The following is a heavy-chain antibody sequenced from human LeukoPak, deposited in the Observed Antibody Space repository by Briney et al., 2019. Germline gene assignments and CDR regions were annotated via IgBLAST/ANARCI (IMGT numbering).Heavy chain of an antibody. V-gene: IGHV1-46*01. CDR2: INPSGGTT. J-gene: IGHJ4*02. CDR1: GYTFTSYY. Sequence: ASVKVSCKASGYTFTSYYMHWVRQAPGQGLEWMGMINPSGGTTSYAQKFQGRVTVTRDTSTSTVYMELSSLRSEDTAVYSCARERWLEGTDFDYWGQGTLVTVSS. D-gene: IGHD5-18*01. CDR3: ARERWLEGTDFDY.